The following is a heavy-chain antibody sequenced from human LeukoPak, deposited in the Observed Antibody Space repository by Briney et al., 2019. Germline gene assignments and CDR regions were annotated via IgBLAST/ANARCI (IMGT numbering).Heavy chain of an antibody. CDR1: GYTFTGYK. V-gene: IGHV1-2*02. J-gene: IGHJ6*02. Sequence: ASVKVSCKASGYTFTGYKMHWVRQAPGQGLEWMGWINPNSGDTNFAQKFQGRVTMTRDTSISTAYMDVSGLRSDDTAVYYCARGNASYYYGMDVWGQGTTVTVSS. CDR3: ARGNASYYYGMDV. CDR2: INPNSGDT. D-gene: IGHD1-1*01.